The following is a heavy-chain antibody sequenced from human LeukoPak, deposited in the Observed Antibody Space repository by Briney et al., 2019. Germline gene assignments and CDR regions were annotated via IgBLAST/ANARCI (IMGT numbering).Heavy chain of an antibody. D-gene: IGHD2-15*01. CDR1: GFTFSSYG. Sequence: GGSLRLSCAASGFTFSSYGMHWVRQAPGKGLEWVAVIWYDGSNKYYADSVKGRFTISRDNSKNTLYLQMNSLRAEDTAVYYCAKEMLSGPDAFDIWGQGTMVTVSS. V-gene: IGHV3-30*02. J-gene: IGHJ3*02. CDR3: AKEMLSGPDAFDI. CDR2: IWYDGSNK.